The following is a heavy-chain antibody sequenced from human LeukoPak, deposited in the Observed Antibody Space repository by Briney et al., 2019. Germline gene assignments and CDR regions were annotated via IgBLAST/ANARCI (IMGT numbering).Heavy chain of an antibody. J-gene: IGHJ4*02. CDR1: GGSISSYY. D-gene: IGHD5-12*01. CDR2: IYYSGST. V-gene: IGHV4-59*01. CDR3: ARVQGYSGYGSATD. Sequence: PSETLSLTCTVSGGSISSYYWSWIRQPPGKGLEWIGYIYYSGSTNYNPSLKSRVTISVDTSKNQFSLKLSSLTAADTAVYYCARVQGYSGYGSATDWGQGNLGTVSS.